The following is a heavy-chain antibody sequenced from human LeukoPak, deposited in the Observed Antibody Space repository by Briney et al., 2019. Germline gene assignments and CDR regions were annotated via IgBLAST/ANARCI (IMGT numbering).Heavy chain of an antibody. Sequence: GGSLRLSCAASGFTFSSYAMSWVRQAPGKGLEWVSAISGSGGSTYYADSVKGRFTISRDNSKNTLYLQLNTLRAEDTAVYYCAKGDFVVVPAATAGTAWGQGTLVTVSS. CDR1: GFTFSSYA. J-gene: IGHJ4*02. V-gene: IGHV3-23*01. D-gene: IGHD2-2*01. CDR3: AKGDFVVVPAATAGTA. CDR2: ISGSGGST.